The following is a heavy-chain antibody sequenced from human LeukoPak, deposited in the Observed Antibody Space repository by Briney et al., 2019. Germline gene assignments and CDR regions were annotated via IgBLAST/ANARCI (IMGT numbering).Heavy chain of an antibody. CDR1: GFTFSSYG. Sequence: PGGSLRLSCAASGFTFSSYGMHWVRQAPGKGLEWVAFIRYDGSNKYYADSVKGRFTISRDNSKNTLYLQMNSLRAEDTAVYYCAKVASGGLRYFDWLLDYWGQGTLVTVSS. V-gene: IGHV3-30*02. CDR3: AKVASGGLRYFDWLLDY. J-gene: IGHJ4*02. CDR2: IRYDGSNK. D-gene: IGHD3-9*01.